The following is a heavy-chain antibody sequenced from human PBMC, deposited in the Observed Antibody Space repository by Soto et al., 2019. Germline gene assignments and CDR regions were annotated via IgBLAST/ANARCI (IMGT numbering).Heavy chain of an antibody. Sequence: ASVKVSCKASGYTFTGYYMHWVRQAPGQGLEWMGWINPNSGGTNYAQKFQGRVTMTRDMSISTAYMELSRLRSDDTAVYYCARDRLASSSFWSHEVRGDWFDPWGQGTLVTVS. CDR2: INPNSGGT. V-gene: IGHV1-2*02. J-gene: IGHJ5*02. CDR3: ARDRLASSSFWSHEVRGDWFDP. CDR1: GYTFTGYY. D-gene: IGHD3-3*01.